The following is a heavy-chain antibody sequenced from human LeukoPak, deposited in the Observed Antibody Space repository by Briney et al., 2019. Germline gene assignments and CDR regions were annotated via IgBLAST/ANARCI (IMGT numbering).Heavy chain of an antibody. D-gene: IGHD4-17*01. CDR2: IYYSGST. V-gene: IGHV4-39*01. CDR1: DDSISSSSYY. CDR3: AKPDYGDFESFDY. J-gene: IGHJ4*02. Sequence: NSSETLSLTCTVSDDSISSSSYYWGWIRQPPGKGLEWIGSIYYSGSTYYNPSLKSRVTISVDTSKNQFSLKLSSVTAADTAVYYCAKPDYGDFESFDYWGQGTLVTVSS.